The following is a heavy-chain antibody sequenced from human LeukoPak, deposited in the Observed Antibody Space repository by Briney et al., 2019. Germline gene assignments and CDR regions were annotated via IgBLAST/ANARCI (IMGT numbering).Heavy chain of an antibody. CDR2: IYYSGST. Sequence: SETLSLTCTVSGGSISSYYWSWIRQPPGKGLEWIGYIYYSGSTNYNPSLKSRVTISVDTSKNQFSLKLSSVTAADTAVYYCVRDIGIAARGWFDPWGQGTLVTVSS. CDR3: VRDIGIAARGWFDP. V-gene: IGHV4-59*01. CDR1: GGSISSYY. D-gene: IGHD6-13*01. J-gene: IGHJ5*02.